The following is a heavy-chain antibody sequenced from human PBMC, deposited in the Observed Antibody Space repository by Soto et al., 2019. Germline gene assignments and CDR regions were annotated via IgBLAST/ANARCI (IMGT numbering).Heavy chain of an antibody. V-gene: IGHV1-2*02. Sequence: AASVKVSCKASGYTSTGYYMHWVRQAPGQGLEWMGWINPNSGGTNYAQKFQGRVTMTRDTSISTAYMELSRLRSDDTAVYYCARDRIDSGSYWGPPTYWGQGALVTVSS. CDR2: INPNSGGT. J-gene: IGHJ4*02. D-gene: IGHD1-26*01. CDR3: ARDRIDSGSYWGPPTY. CDR1: GYTSTGYY.